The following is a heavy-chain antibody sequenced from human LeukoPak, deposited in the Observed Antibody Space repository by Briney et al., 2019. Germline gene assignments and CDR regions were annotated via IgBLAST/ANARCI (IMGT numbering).Heavy chain of an antibody. CDR3: AAVGEWLSNAFNT. V-gene: IGHV3-15*01. CDR1: GFTFSIAW. J-gene: IGHJ3*02. D-gene: IGHD3-3*01. Sequence: GGSLRLSCAASGFTFSIAWMSWVRQAPGKGLEWVGRIKSRGDGETRDYAAPVRDRFIISRDDSKNTLYLQMDSLRTEDTAIYYCAAVGEWLSNAFNTWGQGTLLTVSA. CDR2: IKSRGDGETR.